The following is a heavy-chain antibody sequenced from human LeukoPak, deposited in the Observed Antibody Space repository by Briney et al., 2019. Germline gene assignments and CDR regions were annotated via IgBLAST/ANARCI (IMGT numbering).Heavy chain of an antibody. CDR1: GYTFTGYY. D-gene: IGHD3-9*01. J-gene: IGHJ4*02. CDR2: INPNSGGT. V-gene: IGHV1-2*02. CDR3: ARGAAEDYDILTGRIDY. Sequence: ASVKDSCMDPGYTFTGYYMHWVRQAPGQGLEWMGWINPNSGGTNYAQKFQGRVTVTRDTSISTAYMELSRLRSDDTAVYYCARGAAEDYDILTGRIDYWGQGTLVTVSS.